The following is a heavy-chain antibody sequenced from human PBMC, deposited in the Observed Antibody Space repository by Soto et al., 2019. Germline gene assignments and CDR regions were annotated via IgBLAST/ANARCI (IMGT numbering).Heavy chain of an antibody. CDR3: ARGGRSLRHRYGMDL. CDR1: GGSISSGANS. V-gene: IGHV4-30-2*01. CDR2: TYNSGTA. J-gene: IGHJ6*02. Sequence: QLQLQESGSGLVKPSQTLSLSCVVSGGSISSGANSWNWIRQPPGKGLEWIGYTYNSGTAYYNPSPKXRXIXTADRPRNQFPLGLSSVTAADSAIYFCARGGRSLRHRYGMDLWGQGATVIVSS.